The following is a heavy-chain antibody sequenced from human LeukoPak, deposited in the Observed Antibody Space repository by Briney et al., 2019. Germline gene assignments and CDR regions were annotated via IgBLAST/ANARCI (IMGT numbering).Heavy chain of an antibody. D-gene: IGHD3-16*01. Sequence: SETLSLTCTVSGGSISSYYWSWIRQPPGKGLEWIGYIYYSGSTNYNPSLKSRVTISVDTSKNQFSLKLSTVTAADTAVYYCAREGESRVWGQGTLVTVSS. CDR1: GGSISSYY. CDR2: IYYSGST. V-gene: IGHV4-59*01. J-gene: IGHJ4*02. CDR3: AREGESRV.